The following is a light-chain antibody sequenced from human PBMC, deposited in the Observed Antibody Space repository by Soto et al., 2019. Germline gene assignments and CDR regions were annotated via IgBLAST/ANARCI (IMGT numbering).Light chain of an antibody. CDR3: QSYDSSLSGLYV. CDR1: SSNIGAGYD. CDR2: GNS. J-gene: IGLJ1*01. V-gene: IGLV1-40*01. Sequence: QSVLTQRPLVSGAPGQRLTISCTGSSSNIGAGYDVHWYQQLPGTAPKLLIYGNSNRPSGVPDRFSGSKSGTSASLAITGLQAEDEADYYCQSYDSSLSGLYVFGTGTKLTVL.